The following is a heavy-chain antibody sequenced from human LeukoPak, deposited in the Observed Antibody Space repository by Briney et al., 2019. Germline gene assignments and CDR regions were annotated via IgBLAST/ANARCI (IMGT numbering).Heavy chain of an antibody. V-gene: IGHV1-3*03. J-gene: IGHJ4*02. CDR3: ARGEGLGYSYGTVIDY. CDR1: GYTFTSYA. CDR2: INAGNGNT. D-gene: IGHD5-18*01. Sequence: ASVKVSCKASGYTFTSYAMHWVRQAPGQRLEWMGWINAGNGNTKYSQEFQGRVTITRDTSASTAYMELSSLRSEDMAVYYCARGEGLGYSYGTVIDYWGQGTLVTVSS.